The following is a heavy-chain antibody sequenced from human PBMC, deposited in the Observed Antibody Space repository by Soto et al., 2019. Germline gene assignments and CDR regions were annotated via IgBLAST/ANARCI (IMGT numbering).Heavy chain of an antibody. J-gene: IGHJ4*02. Sequence: QVQLQESGPGLVKPSQTLSLTCTVSGGSISSGGYYWSWIRQHPGKGLEWIGYIYYSGSTYYNPSLKSRVTISVDTSKNQFSLKLSSVTAADTAVYYCARMNRNTYYYGSGSYSESMYYFDYWGQGTLVTVSS. V-gene: IGHV4-31*03. CDR1: GGSISSGGYY. CDR3: ARMNRNTYYYGSGSYSESMYYFDY. D-gene: IGHD3-10*01. CDR2: IYYSGST.